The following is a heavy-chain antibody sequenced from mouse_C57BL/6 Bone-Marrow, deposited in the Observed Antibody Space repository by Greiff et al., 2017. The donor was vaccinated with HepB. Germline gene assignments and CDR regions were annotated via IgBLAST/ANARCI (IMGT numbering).Heavy chain of an antibody. D-gene: IGHD3-2*02. CDR2: IYPGSGNT. CDR1: GYTFTDYY. CDR3: ARADSSGLDY. J-gene: IGHJ2*01. Sequence: QVQLKESGAELVRPGASVKLSCKASGYTFTDYYINWVKQRPGQGLEWIARIYPGSGNTYYNEKFKGKATLTAEKSSSTAYMQLSSLTSEDSAVYFCARADSSGLDYWGQGTTLTVSS. V-gene: IGHV1-76*01.